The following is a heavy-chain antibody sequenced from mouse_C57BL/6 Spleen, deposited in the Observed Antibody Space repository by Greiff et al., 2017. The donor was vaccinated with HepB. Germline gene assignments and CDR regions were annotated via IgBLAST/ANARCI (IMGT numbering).Heavy chain of an antibody. J-gene: IGHJ4*01. CDR1: GYAFTNYL. V-gene: IGHV1-54*01. Sequence: QVQLKESGAELVRPGTSVKVSCKASGYAFTNYLIEWVKQRPGQGLEWIGVINPGSGGTNYNEKFKGKATLTADKSSSTAYMQLSSLTSEDSAVYFCARGGGWDDAMDYWGQGTSVTVSS. CDR3: ARGGGWDDAMDY. CDR2: INPGSGGT. D-gene: IGHD4-1*01.